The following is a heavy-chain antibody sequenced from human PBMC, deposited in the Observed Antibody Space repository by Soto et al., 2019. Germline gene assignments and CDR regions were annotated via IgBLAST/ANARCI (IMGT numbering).Heavy chain of an antibody. Sequence: LSVTCSVVCGSISSFYWSRIRQPPGKGLEWIGYIYYSGSTNYNPSLKSRVTISVDTSKNQFSLKLSSVTAADTAVYYCARGWGEAFDYWGQGTLVTVSS. D-gene: IGHD3-16*01. V-gene: IGHV4-59*01. J-gene: IGHJ4*02. CDR2: IYYSGST. CDR1: CGSISSFY. CDR3: ARGWGEAFDY.